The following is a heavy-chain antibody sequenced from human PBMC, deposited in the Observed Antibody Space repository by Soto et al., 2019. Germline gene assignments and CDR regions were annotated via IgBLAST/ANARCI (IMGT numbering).Heavy chain of an antibody. CDR3: ARVDSSAYPKWFDP. V-gene: IGHV4-39*02. Sequence: QLQLQESGPGLVQPSETLSLTCTVSFGSITSSNYYWGWIRQPPGKGLEWIATIHYNGRTYHNPSLKSRLTISVDTSKNQFSLKVNSVTAADTALYYCARVDSSAYPKWFDPWGQGTLVTVSS. CDR1: FGSITSSNYY. CDR2: IHYNGRT. J-gene: IGHJ5*02. D-gene: IGHD3-22*01.